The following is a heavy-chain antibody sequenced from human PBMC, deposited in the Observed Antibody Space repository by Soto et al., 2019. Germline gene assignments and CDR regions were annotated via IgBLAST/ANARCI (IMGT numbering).Heavy chain of an antibody. V-gene: IGHV1-69*13. CDR1: GGTFSSYA. J-gene: IGHJ5*02. CDR3: ARDISVDFWSGSNWFDP. D-gene: IGHD3-3*01. Sequence: SVKVSCKASGGTFSSYAISWVRQAPGQGLEWMGGIIPIFGTANYAQKFQGRVTITADESTSTAYMELSSLRSEDTAVYYCARDISVDFWSGSNWFDPWGQGTLVTVSS. CDR2: IIPIFGTA.